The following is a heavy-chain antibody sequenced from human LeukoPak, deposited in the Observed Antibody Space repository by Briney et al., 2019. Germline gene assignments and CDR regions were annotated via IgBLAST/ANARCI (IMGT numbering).Heavy chain of an antibody. Sequence: PGGSLRLSCAASGFTFDDYGMSWVRQAPGKGLEWVSGINWNGGSTGYADSVKGRFTISRDNAKNSLYLQMNSLRAEDTALYYCARRPYYYDSSGYYYFDYWGQGTLVTASS. CDR2: INWNGGST. V-gene: IGHV3-20*04. D-gene: IGHD3-22*01. CDR3: ARRPYYYDSSGYYYFDY. CDR1: GFTFDDYG. J-gene: IGHJ4*02.